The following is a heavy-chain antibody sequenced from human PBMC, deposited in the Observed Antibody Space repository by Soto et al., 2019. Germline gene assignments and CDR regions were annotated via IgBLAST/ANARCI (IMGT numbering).Heavy chain of an antibody. J-gene: IGHJ4*02. Sequence: GGSLRLSCAASGFTFSSYAMSWVRQAPGKGLEWVSAISGSGGSKYYADSVKGRFTISRDNSKNTLYLQMNSLRAEDTAVYYCAKDFWSGYSHFDYWGQGTLVTVSS. V-gene: IGHV3-23*01. CDR3: AKDFWSGYSHFDY. CDR2: ISGSGGSK. D-gene: IGHD3-3*01. CDR1: GFTFSSYA.